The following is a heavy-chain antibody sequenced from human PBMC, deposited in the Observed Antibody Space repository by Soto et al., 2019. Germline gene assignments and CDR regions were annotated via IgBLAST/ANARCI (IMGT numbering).Heavy chain of an antibody. V-gene: IGHV6-1*01. CDR1: GDSVSSNSAA. CDR2: TYYRSKWYN. J-gene: IGHJ6*02. Sequence: SQTLSLTCAISGDSVSSNSAAWNWIRQSPSRGLEWLGRTYYRSKWYNDYAVSVKSRITISPDTSKNQFSLQLNSVTPEDTAVYFCARGAGRGYCSGNSCYSPYYYHGMDVWGQGTTVTVSS. D-gene: IGHD2-15*01. CDR3: ARGAGRGYCSGNSCYSPYYYHGMDV.